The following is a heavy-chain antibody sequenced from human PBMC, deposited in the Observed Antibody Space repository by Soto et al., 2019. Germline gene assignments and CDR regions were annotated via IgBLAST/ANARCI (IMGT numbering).Heavy chain of an antibody. CDR2: INAGNGNT. Sequence: ASVKVSCKASGYTFTSYAMHWVRQAPGQRLEWMGWINAGNGNTKYSQKFQGRVTITRDTSASTAYMELSSLRSEDTAVYYCARTVGGRIAVAAYFDYWGQGTLVTVSS. V-gene: IGHV1-3*01. D-gene: IGHD6-19*01. CDR1: GYTFTSYA. CDR3: ARTVGGRIAVAAYFDY. J-gene: IGHJ4*02.